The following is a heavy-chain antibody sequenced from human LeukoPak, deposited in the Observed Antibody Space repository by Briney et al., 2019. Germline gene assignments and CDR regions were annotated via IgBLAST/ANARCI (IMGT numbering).Heavy chain of an antibody. J-gene: IGHJ4*02. CDR1: GFTFSSYA. CDR2: ISGGGGST. CDR3: AKHAGSGSHRGRFDY. Sequence: GGSLRLSCAASGFTFSSYAMSWVRQAPGKGLDWVSTISGGGGSTYYADSVKGRFTISRDNSKNTLYLQMDSLRADDTAVYYCAKHAGSGSHRGRFDYWGQGTLVTVSS. D-gene: IGHD3-10*01. V-gene: IGHV3-23*01.